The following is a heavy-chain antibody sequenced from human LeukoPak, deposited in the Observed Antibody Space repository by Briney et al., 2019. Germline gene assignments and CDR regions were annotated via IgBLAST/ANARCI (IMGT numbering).Heavy chain of an antibody. D-gene: IGHD6-6*01. CDR1: GFSFSDYY. J-gene: IGHJ4*02. Sequence: GGSLRLSCAASGFSFSDYYMSWIRQAPGKGLEWVLYVSGSGSYTNYADSVKGRFTISRDSAKNSLYLQMSSLRADDTAVYYCARGRYSTSPLDYWGQGTLVTVSS. CDR3: ARGRYSTSPLDY. CDR2: VSGSGSYT. V-gene: IGHV3-11*06.